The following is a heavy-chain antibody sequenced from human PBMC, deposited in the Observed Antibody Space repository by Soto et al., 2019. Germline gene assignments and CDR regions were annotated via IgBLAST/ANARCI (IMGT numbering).Heavy chain of an antibody. V-gene: IGHV3-74*01. Sequence: EVQPVESGGGLVQPGGSLRLSCAASGFTFSHYWMYWVRQAPGKGLVWVSRINSDGSVSSYADSVKGRLTISRDNVKNTLYLQMDSLRAEDTAVYYCARGDCVGGTCYSLAGSFYYYMDVWGKGTTVTVFS. CDR3: ARGDCVGGTCYSLAGSFYYYMDV. D-gene: IGHD2-15*01. J-gene: IGHJ6*03. CDR1: GFTFSHYW. CDR2: INSDGSVS.